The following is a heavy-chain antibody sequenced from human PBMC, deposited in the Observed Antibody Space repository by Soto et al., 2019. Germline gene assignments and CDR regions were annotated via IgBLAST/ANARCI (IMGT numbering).Heavy chain of an antibody. D-gene: IGHD5-12*01. V-gene: IGHV3-21*01. J-gene: IGHJ6*03. Sequence: PGGSLRLSCAASGFTFSSYSMNWVRQAPWKGLEWVSSISSSSSYIYYADSVKGRFTISRDNAKNSLYLQMNSLRAEDTAVYYCARGVNGYVTASGVHYYYYYMDVWGKGTTVTVSS. CDR2: ISSSSSYI. CDR3: ARGVNGYVTASGVHYYYYYMDV. CDR1: GFTFSSYS.